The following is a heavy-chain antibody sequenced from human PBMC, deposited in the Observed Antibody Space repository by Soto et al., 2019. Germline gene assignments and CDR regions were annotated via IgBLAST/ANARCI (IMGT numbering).Heavy chain of an antibody. J-gene: IGHJ2*01. CDR3: ARGNHRWLQLWYFDL. Sequence: QVQLVQSGAEVKKPGSSVKVSCKASGGTFSNYTISWVRQAPGQGLEWMRGIIHIFGTVHYAQKFQGRVTITADESTSTAYMELSSLRSEDTAVYYCARGNHRWLQLWYFDLWGRGTLVTVSS. D-gene: IGHD5-12*01. CDR1: GGTFSNYT. V-gene: IGHV1-69*12. CDR2: IIHIFGTV.